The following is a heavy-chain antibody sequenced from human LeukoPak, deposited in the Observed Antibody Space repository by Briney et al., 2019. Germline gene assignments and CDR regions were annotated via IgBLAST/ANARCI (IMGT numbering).Heavy chain of an antibody. J-gene: IGHJ4*02. V-gene: IGHV4-59*01. Sequence: SETLSLTCAVYGRSLSGYSWSWIRQAPGKGLEWIGYIYYSGSTNYNPSLKSRVTISVDTSKNQFSLKLSSVTAADTAVYYCARAGSGYDFRADYWGQGTLVTVSS. CDR1: GRSLSGYS. CDR3: ARAGSGYDFRADY. CDR2: IYYSGST. D-gene: IGHD5-12*01.